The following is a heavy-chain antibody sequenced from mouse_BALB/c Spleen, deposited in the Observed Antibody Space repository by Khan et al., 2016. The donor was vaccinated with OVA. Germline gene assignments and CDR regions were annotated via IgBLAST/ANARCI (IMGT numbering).Heavy chain of an antibody. Sequence: QVQLQQSGAELAKPGASVKMSCKASGYTFTSYWMHWIKQRPGQGLEWIGYINPITGYTDYNQKFKDKATLTADKSSSTAYMQLSSLTSEDSAVYYSAIAGVYDGYYAWFAYGGQGTLVTVSA. J-gene: IGHJ3*01. D-gene: IGHD2-3*01. CDR3: AIAGVYDGYYAWFAY. V-gene: IGHV1-7*01. CDR2: INPITGYT. CDR1: GYTFTSYW.